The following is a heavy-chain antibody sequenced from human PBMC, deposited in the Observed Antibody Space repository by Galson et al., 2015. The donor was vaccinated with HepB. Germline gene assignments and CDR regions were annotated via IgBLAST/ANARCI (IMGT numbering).Heavy chain of an antibody. CDR3: AHKDVRQSSHYMDV. CDR1: GFSLSTSGVG. CDR2: IYWDDDK. D-gene: IGHD3-16*01. Sequence: PALVKPTQTLTLTCTFSGFSLSTSGVGVGWIRQPPGKALEWLALIYWDDDKRYSPSLKNRLTITKDTSKNQVVLTLTNMNPVDTATYYCAHKDVRQSSHYMDVWGKGTTVTVSS. J-gene: IGHJ6*03. V-gene: IGHV2-5*02.